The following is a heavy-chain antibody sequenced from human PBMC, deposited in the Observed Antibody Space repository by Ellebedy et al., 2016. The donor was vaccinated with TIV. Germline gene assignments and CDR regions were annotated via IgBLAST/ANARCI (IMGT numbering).Heavy chain of an antibody. CDR2: INPSGGST. J-gene: IGHJ4*02. Sequence: AASVTVSCKASGYTFTSYYMHWVRQAPGQGLEWMGIINPSGGSTTYAQKLQGRVTMTRDTSTSTVYMELSSLRSEDTAVYYCARARSSGWLHTPDYWGQGILVTVSS. CDR3: ARARSSGWLHTPDY. V-gene: IGHV1-46*04. D-gene: IGHD6-19*01. CDR1: GYTFTSYY.